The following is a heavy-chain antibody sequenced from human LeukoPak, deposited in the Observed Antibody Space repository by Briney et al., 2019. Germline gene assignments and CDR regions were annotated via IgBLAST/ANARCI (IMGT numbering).Heavy chain of an antibody. D-gene: IGHD5-12*01. CDR2: IYYSGST. V-gene: IGHV4-30-4*08. CDR1: GGSISSGGYY. CDR3: ARLNSIVATWDY. J-gene: IGHJ4*02. Sequence: PSQTLSLTCTVSGGSISSGGYYWSWIRQPPGKGLEWIGYIYYSGSTYYNPSLKSRVTISVDTSKNQFSLKLSSVTAADTAVYYCARLNSIVATWDYWGQGTLVTVSS.